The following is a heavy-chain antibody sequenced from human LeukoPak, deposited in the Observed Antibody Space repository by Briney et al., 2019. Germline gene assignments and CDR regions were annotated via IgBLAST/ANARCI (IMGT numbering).Heavy chain of an antibody. CDR1: GGTFSSYA. V-gene: IGHV1-69*04. J-gene: IGHJ5*02. Sequence: ASVKVSCKASGGTFSSYAISWVRQAPGQGLEWMGRIIPIPGIANYAQKFQGRVTITADKSTSTAYMELSSLRSEDTAVYYCARVGSYRSSWYENWFDPWGQGTLVTVSS. D-gene: IGHD6-13*01. CDR2: IIPIPGIA. CDR3: ARVGSYRSSWYENWFDP.